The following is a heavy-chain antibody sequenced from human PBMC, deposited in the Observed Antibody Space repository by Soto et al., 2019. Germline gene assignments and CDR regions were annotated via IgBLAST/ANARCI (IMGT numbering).Heavy chain of an antibody. CDR1: GFIFSSFA. D-gene: IGHD3-3*01. CDR3: VKDMYYDFWSGSHDY. CDR2: ISDNGGGT. Sequence: XGSLRLTCSASGFIFSSFAMHWVRQAPGKGLKYVSAISDNGGGTYYADSVKGRFTISRDNSKNTLYLQMSTLRPEDTAVYYCVKDMYYDFWSGSHDYWGQGTLVTVSS. V-gene: IGHV3-64D*06. J-gene: IGHJ4*02.